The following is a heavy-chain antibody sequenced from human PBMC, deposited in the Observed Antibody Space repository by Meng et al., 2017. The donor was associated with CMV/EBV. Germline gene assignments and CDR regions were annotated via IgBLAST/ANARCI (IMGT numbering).Heavy chain of an antibody. CDR3: TSKRRITMVRGVPTSYYYGMDV. J-gene: IGHJ6*02. CDR1: GFTFSNSW. Sequence: GESLKISCAASGFTFSNSWMSWVRQAPGKGLEWVARIKSKTDGGSTDYTAPVKGSFTISSDDSRNTLQLQMNSLITADTAVYYCTSKRRITMVRGVPTSYYYGMDVWGQGTTVTVSS. CDR2: IKSKTDGGST. D-gene: IGHD3-10*01. V-gene: IGHV3-15*01.